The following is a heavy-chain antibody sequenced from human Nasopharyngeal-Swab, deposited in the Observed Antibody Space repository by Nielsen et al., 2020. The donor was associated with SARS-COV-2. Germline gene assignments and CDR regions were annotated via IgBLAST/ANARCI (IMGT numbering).Heavy chain of an antibody. Sequence: ASVKVSCKASGYTFTSYYMHWVRQAPGQGLEWMGIINPSGGSTSYAQKFQGRVTMTRDTSTSTVYMELSSLRSEDMAVYYCARKSLGYSSGWLVAFDIWGQGTMVTVSS. D-gene: IGHD6-19*01. CDR1: GYTFTSYY. J-gene: IGHJ3*02. CDR3: ARKSLGYSSGWLVAFDI. V-gene: IGHV1-46*01. CDR2: INPSGGST.